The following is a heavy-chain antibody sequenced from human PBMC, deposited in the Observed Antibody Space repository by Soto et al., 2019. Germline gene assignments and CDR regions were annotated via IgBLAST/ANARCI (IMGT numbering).Heavy chain of an antibody. D-gene: IGHD5-18*01. Sequence: PGGSLRLSCAASGFTFSSYSMNWVSQAPGKGLEWVSYISSSSSTIYYADSVKGRFTISRDNAKNSLYLQMNSLRDEDTAVYYCARESGYSYGRYAFDIWGQGTMVTVSS. CDR3: ARESGYSYGRYAFDI. CDR2: ISSSSSTI. V-gene: IGHV3-48*02. CDR1: GFTFSSYS. J-gene: IGHJ3*02.